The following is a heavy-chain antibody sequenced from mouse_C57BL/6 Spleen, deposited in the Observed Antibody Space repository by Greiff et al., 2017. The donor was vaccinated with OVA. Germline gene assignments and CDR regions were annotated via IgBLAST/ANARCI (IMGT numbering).Heavy chain of an antibody. J-gene: IGHJ1*03. V-gene: IGHV5-6*02. Sequence: EVMLVESGGDLVKPGGSLKLSCAASGFTFSSYGMSWVRQTPDKRLEWVATISSGGSDTYYQDSVKGRFTISRDNAKNTQYLQMSSLKSEDTAMYYCAGDPSTVPDVWGTGTTVTVSS. D-gene: IGHD1-1*01. CDR3: AGDPSTVPDV. CDR1: GFTFSSYG. CDR2: ISSGGSDT.